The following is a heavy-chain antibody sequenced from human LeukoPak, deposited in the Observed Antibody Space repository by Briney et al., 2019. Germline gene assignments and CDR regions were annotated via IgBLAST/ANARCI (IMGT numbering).Heavy chain of an antibody. Sequence: GGSLRLSCAASGFTFSSYAMSWVRQAPGKGLEWVSAISGSGGSTYYADSVKGRFTISRDNAKNSLYLQMKSLRDEDTAVYYCAREDGGKADIWGQGTMVTVSS. CDR1: GFTFSSYA. V-gene: IGHV3-23*01. D-gene: IGHD4-23*01. CDR3: AREDGGKADI. CDR2: ISGSGGST. J-gene: IGHJ3*02.